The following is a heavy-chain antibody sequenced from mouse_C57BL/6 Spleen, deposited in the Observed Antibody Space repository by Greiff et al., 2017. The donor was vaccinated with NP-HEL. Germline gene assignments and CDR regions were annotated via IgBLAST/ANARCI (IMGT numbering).Heavy chain of an antibody. CDR1: GYTFTSYW. CDR3: ARSYYYGSRNYFDY. Sequence: QVQLKESGAELVMPGASVKLSCKASGYTFTSYWMHWVKQRPGQGLEWIGEIDPSDSYTNYNQKFKGKSTLTVDKSSSTAYMQLSSLTSEDSAVYYCARSYYYGSRNYFDYWGQGTTLTVSS. J-gene: IGHJ2*01. V-gene: IGHV1-69*01. CDR2: IDPSDSYT. D-gene: IGHD1-1*01.